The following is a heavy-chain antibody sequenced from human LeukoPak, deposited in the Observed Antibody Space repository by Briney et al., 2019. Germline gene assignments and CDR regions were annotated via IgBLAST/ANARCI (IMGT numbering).Heavy chain of an antibody. D-gene: IGHD3-10*01. CDR3: ARVGSMVRGVIGDYNWFDP. V-gene: IGHV1-8*01. CDR1: GYTFTSYD. Sequence: GASVKVSCKASGYTFTSYDINWVRQATGQGLEWMGWMNPNSGNTGYAQKFQGRVTMTRNTSISTAYMGLSSLRSEDTAVYYCARVGSMVRGVIGDYNWFDPWGQGTLVTVSS. J-gene: IGHJ5*02. CDR2: MNPNSGNT.